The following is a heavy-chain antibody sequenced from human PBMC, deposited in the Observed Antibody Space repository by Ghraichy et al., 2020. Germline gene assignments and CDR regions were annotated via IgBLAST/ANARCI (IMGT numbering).Heavy chain of an antibody. CDR3: ARTYGDYIWGYYYGMDV. V-gene: IGHV4-39*01. D-gene: IGHD4-17*01. Sequence: SETLSLTCTVSGGSISSNNYYWGWIRQPPGKGLEWIGNIFYSGSTYHNPSLQSRVTMSVDTSKNQFSLKLSSVTAADTAVYYCARTYGDYIWGYYYGMDVWGQGTTVTVSS. J-gene: IGHJ6*02. CDR2: IFYSGST. CDR1: GGSISSNNYY.